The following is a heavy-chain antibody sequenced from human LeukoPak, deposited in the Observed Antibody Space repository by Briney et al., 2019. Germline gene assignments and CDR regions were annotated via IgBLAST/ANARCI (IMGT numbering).Heavy chain of an antibody. V-gene: IGHV4-39*01. CDR2: IYYSGST. Sequence: SETLSLTCTVSGGSISSYYWSWIRQPPGKGLEWIGSIYYSGSTYYNPSLKSRVTISVDTSKNQFSLKLSSVTAADTAVYYCARLGADCSGGSCYRFFDYWGQGTLVTVSS. CDR3: ARLGADCSGGSCYRFFDY. D-gene: IGHD2-15*01. J-gene: IGHJ4*02. CDR1: GGSISSYY.